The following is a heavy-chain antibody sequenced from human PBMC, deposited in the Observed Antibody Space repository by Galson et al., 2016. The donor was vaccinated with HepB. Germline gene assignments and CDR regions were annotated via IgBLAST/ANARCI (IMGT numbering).Heavy chain of an antibody. CDR2: LYYTGHT. Sequence: ETLSLTCNVSGDSIIPYYWSWIRQPPGKVLEWIGYLYYTGHTNYNPSFKSRVSISVDVSREQFSLRLTSVTAADTAMYFCTRRRRAFDIWGQGAMVIVSS. CDR3: TRRRRAFDI. CDR1: GDSIIPYY. V-gene: IGHV4-59*08. J-gene: IGHJ3*02.